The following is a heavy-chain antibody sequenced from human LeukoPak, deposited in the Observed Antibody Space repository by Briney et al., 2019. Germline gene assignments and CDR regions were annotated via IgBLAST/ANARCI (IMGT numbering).Heavy chain of an antibody. Sequence: SETLTLTCTVSGGSISSYYWSWVRQPPGKGLEWIGYIYYSGSTNYNPSLKSRVTISVDTSKNHFSLKLSSVTAADTAVYYCARDATIFGVVGPFDYWDQGTLVTVSS. CDR2: IYYSGST. CDR3: ARDATIFGVVGPFDY. V-gene: IGHV4-59*01. CDR1: GGSISSYY. J-gene: IGHJ4*02. D-gene: IGHD3-3*01.